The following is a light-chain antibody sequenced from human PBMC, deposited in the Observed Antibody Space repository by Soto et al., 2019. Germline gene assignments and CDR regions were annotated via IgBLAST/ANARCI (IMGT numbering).Light chain of an antibody. CDR2: EVN. CDR1: SSDVGGYNY. V-gene: IGLV2-8*01. J-gene: IGLJ1*01. Sequence: QSVLTQPPSASGSPGQSVAISCTGTSSDVGGYNYVSWYQQHPGKAPKLMIYEVNKRPSGVPDRFSGSKSGNTASLTVSGIQAEDEADYYCSSYAGSSNVFGTGTNLTVL. CDR3: SSYAGSSNV.